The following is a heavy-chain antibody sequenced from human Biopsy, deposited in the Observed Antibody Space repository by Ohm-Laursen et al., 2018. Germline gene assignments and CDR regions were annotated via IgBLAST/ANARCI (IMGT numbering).Heavy chain of an antibody. J-gene: IGHJ3*02. D-gene: IGHD1-26*01. V-gene: IGHV4-4*07. CDR3: ARDEGLLRAFDI. Sequence: GTLSLTCTVSGGSISGHFWSWVRQPAGKGLEWIGRIYSNGSTNYNPSLKSRVSMSVDTSKNHFSLNLTSVTAADTAVYYCARDEGLLRAFDIWGQGTLGTVSS. CDR2: IYSNGST. CDR1: GGSISGHF.